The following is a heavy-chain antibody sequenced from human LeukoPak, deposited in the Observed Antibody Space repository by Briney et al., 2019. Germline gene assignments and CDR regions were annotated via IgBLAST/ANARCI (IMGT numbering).Heavy chain of an antibody. CDR1: GGSFSGYY. Sequence: SETLSLTCAVYGGSFSGYYWGWIRQPPGKGLEWIGNIYYSGSTYYKPSLESRATISVDTSKNQFSLKLSSVTAADTAVYYCARATGTGYSSSWYGEIDYWGQGTLVTVSS. CDR3: ARATGTGYSSSWYGEIDY. J-gene: IGHJ4*02. CDR2: IYYSGST. V-gene: IGHV4-34*01. D-gene: IGHD6-13*01.